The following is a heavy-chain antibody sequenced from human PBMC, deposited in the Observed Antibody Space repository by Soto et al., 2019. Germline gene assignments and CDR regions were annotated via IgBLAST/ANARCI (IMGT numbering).Heavy chain of an antibody. CDR3: ARGYYDSSGYWDV. V-gene: IGHV1-69*13. CDR1: GGTLISYA. D-gene: IGHD3-22*01. CDR2: IIPIFGTA. Sequence: SVKVSCKASGGTLISYAISWVRQAPGQWLEWMGVIIPIFGTANYAQKFQGRVTITADESTSTAYMELSSLRSEDTAVYYCARGYYDSSGYWDVWGQGTTVTVSS. J-gene: IGHJ6*02.